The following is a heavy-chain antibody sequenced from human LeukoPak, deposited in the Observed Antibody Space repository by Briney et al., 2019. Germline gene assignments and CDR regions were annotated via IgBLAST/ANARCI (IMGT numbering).Heavy chain of an antibody. CDR1: SGSISSGGYS. D-gene: IGHD3-22*01. CDR3: ARMMGRITMIVVVPEGFDY. V-gene: IGHV4-30-4*07. J-gene: IGHJ4*02. Sequence: PSETLSLTCAVSSGSISSGGYSWSWIRQPPGKGLEWIGYIYYSGSTYYNPSLKSRVTISVDTSKNQFSLKLSSVTAADTAVYYCARMMGRITMIVVVPEGFDYWGQGTLVTVSS. CDR2: IYYSGST.